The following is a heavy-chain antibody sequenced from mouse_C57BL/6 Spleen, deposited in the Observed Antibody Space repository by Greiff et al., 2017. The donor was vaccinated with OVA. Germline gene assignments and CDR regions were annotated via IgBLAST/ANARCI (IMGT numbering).Heavy chain of an antibody. CDR2: INPNNGGT. CDR3: ARNNYGSSPFDY. J-gene: IGHJ2*01. CDR1: GYTFTDYN. V-gene: IGHV1-22*01. D-gene: IGHD1-1*01. Sequence: VQLQQSGPELVKPGASVKMSCKASGYTFTDYNMHWVKQSHGKSLEWIGYINPNNGGTSYNQKFKGKATLTVNKSSSTAYMELRSLTSEDSAVYDCARNNYGSSPFDYGGKGTTLTASS.